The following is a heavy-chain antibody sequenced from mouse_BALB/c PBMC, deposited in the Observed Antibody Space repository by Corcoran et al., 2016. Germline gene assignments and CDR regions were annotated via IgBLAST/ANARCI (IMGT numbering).Heavy chain of an antibody. CDR3: ARYYGNYVWFAY. D-gene: IGHD2-1*01. J-gene: IGHJ3*01. V-gene: IGHV1-7*01. CDR2: INPSTGYT. CDR1: GYTFTSYW. Sequence: QVQLQQSGAELAKPGASVKMSCKASGYTFTSYWMHWVKQRPGQGLEWIGYINPSTGYTEYNQKFKDKATLTADKSSSTASMQLSSLTSEDSAVDYCARYYGNYVWFAYWGQGTLVTVSA.